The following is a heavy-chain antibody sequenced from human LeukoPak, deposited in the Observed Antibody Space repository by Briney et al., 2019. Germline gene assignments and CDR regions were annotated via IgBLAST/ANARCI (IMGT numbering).Heavy chain of an antibody. CDR2: IYTSGST. V-gene: IGHV4-61*02. D-gene: IGHD1-26*01. CDR3: ARGGGESGSYPFDY. Sequence: SETLSLTCTVSGGSISSGSYYWSWIRQPAGKGLEWIGRIYTSGSTNYNPSLKSRVTISVDTSKNQFSLKLSSVTAADTAVYYCARGGGESGSYPFDYWGQGTLVTVSS. CDR1: GGSISSGSYY. J-gene: IGHJ4*02.